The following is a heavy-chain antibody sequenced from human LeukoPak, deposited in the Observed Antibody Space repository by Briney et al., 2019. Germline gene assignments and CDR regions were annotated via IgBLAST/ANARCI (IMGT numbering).Heavy chain of an antibody. CDR3: ARDARGWSGFDY. Sequence: PSETLSLTCSVSGASISSYYWSWIRQPAGKGLEWIGRICTSGSTDYNPSLKSRVTMSVDTSKNQFSLKLSSVTAADTAVYYCARDARGWSGFDYWGQGTLVTVSS. D-gene: IGHD3-3*01. CDR1: GASISSYY. J-gene: IGHJ4*02. V-gene: IGHV4-4*07. CDR2: ICTSGST.